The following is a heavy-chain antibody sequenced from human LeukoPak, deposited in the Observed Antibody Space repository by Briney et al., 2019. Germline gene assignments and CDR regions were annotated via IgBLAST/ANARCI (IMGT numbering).Heavy chain of an antibody. D-gene: IGHD3-3*01. CDR2: INRDGSFT. CDR1: GFTFSSYS. Sequence: GGSLTLSCAASGFTFSSYSMNWVRQAPGKGLVHVSRINRDGSFTDYADFVKGRFTISKDNAKNILCLHMNSLSADDTAVYYCAKDAVSGAADPWGQGILVIVAS. J-gene: IGHJ5*02. V-gene: IGHV3-74*01. CDR3: AKDAVSGAADP.